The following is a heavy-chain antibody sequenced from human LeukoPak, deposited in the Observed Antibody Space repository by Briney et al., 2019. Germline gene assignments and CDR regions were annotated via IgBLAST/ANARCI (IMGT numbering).Heavy chain of an antibody. Sequence: GGSLRLSCAASGFTFSSYGMNWVRQAPGKGLEWVSSISSSSSYIYYADSVKGRFTISRDNAKNSLYLQMDSLRAEDTAVYYCARDLLNDEGSSYFFDQWGQGTLVTVSS. D-gene: IGHD2-2*01. V-gene: IGHV3-21*01. CDR3: ARDLLNDEGSSYFFDQ. CDR2: ISSSSSYI. J-gene: IGHJ4*02. CDR1: GFTFSSYG.